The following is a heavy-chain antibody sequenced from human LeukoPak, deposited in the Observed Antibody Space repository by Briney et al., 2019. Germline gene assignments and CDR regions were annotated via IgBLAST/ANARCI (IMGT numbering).Heavy chain of an antibody. CDR2: INGGGSPI. CDR1: GFTFSRHS. Sequence: QSGGSLRLSCVDSGFTFSRHSMNWVRQAPGKGLEWVSYINGGGSPIYYADSVRGRFTISRDNAKNSLYLQMNSLRAEDTAVYYCARDPGPLNAYLDYWGQGTLVTVSS. V-gene: IGHV3-48*04. CDR3: ARDPGPLNAYLDY. J-gene: IGHJ4*02.